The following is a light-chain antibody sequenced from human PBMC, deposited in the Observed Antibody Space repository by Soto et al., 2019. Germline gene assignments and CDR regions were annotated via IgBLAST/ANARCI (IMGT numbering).Light chain of an antibody. CDR2: YDS. J-gene: IGLJ2*01. V-gene: IGLV3-21*04. CDR3: QVWDSSSDRVV. CDR1: NIGSKS. Sequence: SYELTQPPSVSVAPGKTARITCGGNNIGSKSVHWYQQKPGQAPVLDIYYDSDRPSGIPERFSGSNSGNTATLTISRVEAGDEADYYCQVWDSSSDRVVFGGGTQLTVL.